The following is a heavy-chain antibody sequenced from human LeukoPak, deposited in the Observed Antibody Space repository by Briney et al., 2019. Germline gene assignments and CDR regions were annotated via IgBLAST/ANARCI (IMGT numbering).Heavy chain of an antibody. CDR2: IWYDGSNK. Sequence: PGGSLRLSCAASGFTFSSYGMHWVRQAPGKGLEWVAVIWYDGSNKYYADSVKGRFTISRDNPKNTLYLQMNSLRAEDTAVYYCARDSYGDYELGSDYWGQGTLVTVSS. D-gene: IGHD4-17*01. J-gene: IGHJ4*02. V-gene: IGHV3-33*01. CDR3: ARDSYGDYELGSDY. CDR1: GFTFSSYG.